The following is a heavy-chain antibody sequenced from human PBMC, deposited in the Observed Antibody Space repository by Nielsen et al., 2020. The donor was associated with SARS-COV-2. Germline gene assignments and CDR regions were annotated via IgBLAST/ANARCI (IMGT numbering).Heavy chain of an antibody. CDR1: GFNFRSYV. Sequence: GESLKISCAASGFNFRSYVMNWVRQAPGKGLEWAAVISSDGSETHYADSVKGRFTISRDNSKNTLYLQMNSLRGDDTAVYYCAREVGATVRSYFDFWGQGTLVTVSS. J-gene: IGHJ4*02. CDR3: AREVGATVRSYFDF. V-gene: IGHV3-30*04. D-gene: IGHD1-26*01. CDR2: ISSDGSET.